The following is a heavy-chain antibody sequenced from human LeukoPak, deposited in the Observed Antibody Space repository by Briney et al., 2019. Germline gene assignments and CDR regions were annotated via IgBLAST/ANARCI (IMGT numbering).Heavy chain of an antibody. CDR1: GFTFSDYY. V-gene: IGHV3-11*01. D-gene: IGHD3-22*01. J-gene: IGHJ4*02. CDR3: ARDLGYYDSSGYLD. CDR2: ISSSGSTI. Sequence: GGSLRLSSAASGFTFSDYYMSWIRQAPGQGLEWVSYISSSGSTIYYADSVKGRFTISTDNAKNSLYLQMNSLRAEATAVYYCARDLGYYDSSGYLDWGQGALVTVSS.